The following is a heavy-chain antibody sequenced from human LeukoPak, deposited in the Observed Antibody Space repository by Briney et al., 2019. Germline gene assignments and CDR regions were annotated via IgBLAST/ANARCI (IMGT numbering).Heavy chain of an antibody. CDR1: GGTFSSYA. J-gene: IGHJ6*02. Sequence: ASVTVSCKASGGTFSSYAISWVRQAPGQGLEWMGGIIPIFGTANYAQKFQGRVTITADESTSTAYMELSSLRSEDTAVYYCARAELSSSSYYYYGMDVWGQGTTVTVSS. CDR3: ARAELSSSSYYYYGMDV. D-gene: IGHD6-6*01. V-gene: IGHV1-69*13. CDR2: IIPIFGTA.